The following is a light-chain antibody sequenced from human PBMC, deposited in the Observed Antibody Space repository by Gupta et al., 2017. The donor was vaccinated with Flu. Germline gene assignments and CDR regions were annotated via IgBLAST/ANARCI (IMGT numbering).Light chain of an antibody. J-gene: IGKJ1*01. CDR1: RDIRND. CDR3: LQNSFSPQT. Sequence: AVQMTQSPSSLSASVGDRVTITCRASRDIRNDVGWYQQKPGKAPQLLIFAASRLQGGVPSRFSGSGVGSDFTLTINSLQPEDFATYYCLQNSFSPQTFGQGTTVEVK. CDR2: AAS. V-gene: IGKV1-6*02.